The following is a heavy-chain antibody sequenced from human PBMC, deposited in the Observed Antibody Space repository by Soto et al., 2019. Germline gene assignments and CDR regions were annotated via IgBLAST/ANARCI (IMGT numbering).Heavy chain of an antibody. V-gene: IGHV4-61*08. D-gene: IGHD2-15*01. J-gene: IGHJ6*02. Sequence: SETLSLTCTVSGGSISSGGYYWSWIRQHPGKGLEWIGYIYSSGSTNYNPSLKSRVTMSVDTSKNQFSLRLRSVIVADTAVYHCAKFVRSCGGTTCYTRADVWGQGTTVTVSS. CDR1: GGSISSGGYY. CDR2: IYSSGST. CDR3: AKFVRSCGGTTCYTRADV.